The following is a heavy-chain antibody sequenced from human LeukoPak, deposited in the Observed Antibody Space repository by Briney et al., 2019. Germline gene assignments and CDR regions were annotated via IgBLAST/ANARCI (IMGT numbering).Heavy chain of an antibody. V-gene: IGHV3-23*01. CDR1: AFTFSSFV. CDR2: ISSSGDNT. CDR3: AKVTYDYVWGSYES. J-gene: IGHJ4*02. Sequence: TGGSLRLSCAASAFTFSSFVMSWVRQAPGKGLEWVSAISSSGDNTYYAGSVKGRFTVSRDNSKYTLYLQMNSLRAEDTAVYYCAKVTYDYVWGSYESWGQGALVTVSS. D-gene: IGHD3-16*01.